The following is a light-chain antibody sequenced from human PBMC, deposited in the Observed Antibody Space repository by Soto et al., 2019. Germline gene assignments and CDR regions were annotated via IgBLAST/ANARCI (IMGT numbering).Light chain of an antibody. Sequence: QSVLTQPPSVSGSPGQSVTISCSGTSSDVGSYNRVSWYQQAPGTAPKVMIYEVSNRPSGVPDRFSGSKSGNTASLTISGLLPEDEADYYCYSFTSSNTYVFGTGTKLTVL. CDR1: SSDVGSYNR. J-gene: IGLJ1*01. V-gene: IGLV2-18*02. CDR2: EVS. CDR3: YSFTSSNTYV.